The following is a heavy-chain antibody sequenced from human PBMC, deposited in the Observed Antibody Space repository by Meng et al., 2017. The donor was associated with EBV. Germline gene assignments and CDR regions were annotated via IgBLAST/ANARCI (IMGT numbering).Heavy chain of an antibody. Sequence: VWVLEFGGGLCQPGGSLRLSCKASGFTFRNYGMTWVRQAPGKGLEWVSSINTSGGNTHYADSVEGRFTISRDNSKNTLYLQMNSLRAEDTAVYYCANQLWDGGEWGQGTLVTVSS. V-gene: IGHV3-23*01. J-gene: IGHJ4*02. D-gene: IGHD3-16*01. CDR3: ANQLWDGGE. CDR1: GFTFRNYG. CDR2: INTSGGNT.